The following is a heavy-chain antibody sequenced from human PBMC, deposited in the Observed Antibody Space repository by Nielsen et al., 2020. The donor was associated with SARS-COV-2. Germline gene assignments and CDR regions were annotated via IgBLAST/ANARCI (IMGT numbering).Heavy chain of an antibody. D-gene: IGHD5-18*01. CDR3: ARDRSGSYGPYYYGMDV. J-gene: IGHJ6*02. CDR1: GFTFSSYS. Sequence: GESLKISCAASGFTFSSYSMNWVRQAPGKGLEWASYISSSSSTIYYADSVKGRFTISRDNAKNSLYLQMNSLRDEDTAVYYCARDRSGSYGPYYYGMDVWGQGTTVTVSS. CDR2: ISSSSSTI. V-gene: IGHV3-48*02.